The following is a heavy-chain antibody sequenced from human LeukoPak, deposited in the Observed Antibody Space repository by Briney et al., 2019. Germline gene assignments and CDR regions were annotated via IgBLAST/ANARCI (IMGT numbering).Heavy chain of an antibody. D-gene: IGHD1-26*01. CDR1: GASITSCY. Sequence: PSETLSLTCAVSGASITSCYRSWARQSAGKGLEWIGRLYTTGTTNYNPSLKSRVTMSGDSSKNQLSLTLTSVTAADTAVYYCVRDGANWEEPNDAFDTWGQGTLVTVSS. J-gene: IGHJ3*02. V-gene: IGHV4-4*07. CDR3: VRDGANWEEPNDAFDT. CDR2: LYTTGTT.